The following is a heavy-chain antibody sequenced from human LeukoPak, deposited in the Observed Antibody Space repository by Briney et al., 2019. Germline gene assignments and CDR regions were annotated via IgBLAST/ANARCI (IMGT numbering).Heavy chain of an antibody. D-gene: IGHD6-13*01. CDR3: ARDFSSIWYGTTDY. CDR1: GFTFGDYA. V-gene: IGHV3-49*03. CDR2: IRSKAYGGTT. Sequence: GGSLRLSCTASGFTFGDYAMSWFRQAPGKGLEWVGFIRSKAYGGTTGYAASVSGRFSVSRDDSKSIAYLQMNSLKTDDTAVYYCARDFSSIWYGTTDYWGQGTLVTASS. J-gene: IGHJ4*02.